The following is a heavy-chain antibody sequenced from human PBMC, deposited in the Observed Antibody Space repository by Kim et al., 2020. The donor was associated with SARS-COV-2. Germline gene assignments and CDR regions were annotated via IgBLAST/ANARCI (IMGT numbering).Heavy chain of an antibody. Sequence: SRVTISVDTSKNQFSLKLSSVTAADTAVYYCARAPCSGGSCYWGRGYFDYWGQGTLVTVSS. J-gene: IGHJ4*02. D-gene: IGHD2-15*01. V-gene: IGHV4-59*01. CDR3: ARAPCSGGSCYWGRGYFDY.